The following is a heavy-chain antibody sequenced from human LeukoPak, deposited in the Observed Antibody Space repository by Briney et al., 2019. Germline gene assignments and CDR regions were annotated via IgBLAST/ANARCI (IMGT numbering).Heavy chain of an antibody. CDR3: ARGRYGPRLGN. V-gene: IGHV4-34*01. CDR2: INNSGST. Sequence: PSETLSLTCAVYGASFSDSYWSWIRQSPEKGLEWIGEINNSGSTSYNPSLNSRVIMSVDRSKNQFSLRLTSVTAADTAVYYCARGRYGPRLGNWGQGTLDTVSS. CDR1: GASFSDSY. D-gene: IGHD3-16*01. J-gene: IGHJ4*02.